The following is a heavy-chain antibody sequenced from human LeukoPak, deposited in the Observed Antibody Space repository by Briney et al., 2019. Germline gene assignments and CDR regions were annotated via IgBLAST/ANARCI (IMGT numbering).Heavy chain of an antibody. Sequence: SETLSLTCTVSGGSISSSSYYWGWIRQPPGKGLEWIGSIYYSGSTYYNPSLKSRVTISVDTSKNQFSLKLRSVTAADTAVYYCARDGDISGLVGDPFFDYWGQGDLVTVSS. CDR2: IYYSGST. J-gene: IGHJ4*02. CDR3: ARDGDISGLVGDPFFDY. CDR1: GGSISSSSYY. V-gene: IGHV4-39*07. D-gene: IGHD3-22*01.